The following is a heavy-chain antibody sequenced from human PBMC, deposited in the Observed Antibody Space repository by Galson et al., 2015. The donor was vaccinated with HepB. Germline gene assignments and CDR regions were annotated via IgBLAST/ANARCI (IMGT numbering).Heavy chain of an antibody. CDR1: GFTFSSYS. V-gene: IGHV3-21*01. CDR2: ITSSSTYI. Sequence: SLRLSCAASGFTFSSYSMNWVRQAPGKGLEWVSSITSSSTYIYYADSVKGRFTISRDNAENSLYLQMNSLRPDDTAVYYCARDTIAARLTNNWFDPWGQGTLVTVSS. D-gene: IGHD6-6*01. J-gene: IGHJ5*02. CDR3: ARDTIAARLTNNWFDP.